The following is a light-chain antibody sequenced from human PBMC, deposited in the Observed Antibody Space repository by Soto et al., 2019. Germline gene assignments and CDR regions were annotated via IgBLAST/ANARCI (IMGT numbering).Light chain of an antibody. Sequence: DIQLTQSPSTLSASVGDRVTITCRASQSISSWLAGYQQKPGKPPKPLIYDASSLESGVPSSFSGSGSGTEFTLTISSLQPDDFATYYCQQYNSYSPFGQGPKV. CDR3: QQYNSYSP. CDR2: DAS. J-gene: IGKJ1*01. V-gene: IGKV1-5*01. CDR1: QSISSW.